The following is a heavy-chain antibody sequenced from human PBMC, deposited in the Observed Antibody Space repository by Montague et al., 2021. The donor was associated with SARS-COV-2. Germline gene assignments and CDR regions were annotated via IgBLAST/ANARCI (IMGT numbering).Heavy chain of an antibody. D-gene: IGHD3-22*01. CDR2: IYYSGST. J-gene: IGHJ6*01. CDR1: GGSISNYY. V-gene: IGHV4-59*01. CDR3: ARGGGYYNYGLDV. Sequence: SETLSLTCTVSGGSISNYYWSWIRQPPGRGLEWNGYIYYSGSTDYSPSLKSRVTISLDTSKNQFSLKVTSVTAADTAVYYCARGGGYYNYGLDVWGPGTTVTVSS.